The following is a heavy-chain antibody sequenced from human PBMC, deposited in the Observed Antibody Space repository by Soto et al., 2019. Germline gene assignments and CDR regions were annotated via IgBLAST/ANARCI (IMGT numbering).Heavy chain of an antibody. CDR1: GGSISSGDYY. V-gene: IGHV4-30-4*01. CDR3: ARVLYDFDP. D-gene: IGHD3-3*01. CDR2: IYYSGST. J-gene: IGHJ5*02. Sequence: PSETLSLTCTVSGGSISSGDYYWSWIRQPPGKGLEWIGYIYYSGSTYYNPSLKSRVTISVDTSKHQLSLKLSSVTAADSSVYYCARVLYDFDPWGQGTLVTVSS.